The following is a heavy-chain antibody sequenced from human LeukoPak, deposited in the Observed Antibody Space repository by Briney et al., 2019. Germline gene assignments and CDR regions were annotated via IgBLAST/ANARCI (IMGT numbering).Heavy chain of an antibody. CDR2: INPNSGGT. Sequence: ASVKVSCKASGYTFTGYYMHWVRQAPGQGLEWMGWINPNSGGTNYAQKFQGRVTMARDTSISTAYMELSRLRSDDTAVYYCARRKKDYGDYSFDYWGQGTLVTVSS. D-gene: IGHD4-17*01. CDR1: GYTFTGYY. CDR3: ARRKKDYGDYSFDY. J-gene: IGHJ4*02. V-gene: IGHV1-2*02.